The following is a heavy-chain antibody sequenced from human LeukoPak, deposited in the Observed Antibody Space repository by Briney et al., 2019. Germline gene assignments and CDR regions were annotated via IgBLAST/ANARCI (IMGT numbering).Heavy chain of an antibody. Sequence: PGGSLRLSCAASGFTFSDYYMSWIRQAPGKGLEWVSSIISSSYIYYADSVKGRFTISRDNAKNSLYLQMNSLRAKDTAVYYCARGGHCSGGSCYYFDYWGQGTLVTVSS. J-gene: IGHJ4*02. CDR1: GFTFSDYY. CDR3: ARGGHCSGGSCYYFDY. CDR2: IISSSYI. V-gene: IGHV3-69-1*01. D-gene: IGHD2-15*01.